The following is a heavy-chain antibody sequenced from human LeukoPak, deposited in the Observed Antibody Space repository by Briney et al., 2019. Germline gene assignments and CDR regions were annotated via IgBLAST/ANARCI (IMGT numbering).Heavy chain of an antibody. CDR1: GGSTNSRSYY. Sequence: SETLSLTCTVSGGSTNSRSYYWGWIRQSPGKGLEWIGAIYYSGTTYYKPSLKRRVSTSVDTSKNQFSLKMRLVTAADTAVYYCARGYGLGFPSWFDSWGQGTLVAVSS. D-gene: IGHD5-18*01. CDR2: IYYSGTT. J-gene: IGHJ5*01. CDR3: ARGYGLGFPSWFDS. V-gene: IGHV4-39*01.